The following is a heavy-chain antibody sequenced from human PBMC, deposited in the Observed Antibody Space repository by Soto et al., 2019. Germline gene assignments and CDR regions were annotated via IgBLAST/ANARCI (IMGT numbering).Heavy chain of an antibody. CDR2: INHSGNT. V-gene: IGHV4-34*01. J-gene: IGHJ6*02. Sequence: SETLSLSCAVYGGSFSGYYWSWIRQLPGKGVEWIGEINHSGNTSYNPSLKSRVTISVDTSKNQFSLKLSSVTTADTAVYYCARHNYDGSGYYYYYYGMDVWGQGTTVT. CDR3: ARHNYDGSGYYYYYYGMDV. D-gene: IGHD3-22*01. CDR1: GGSFSGYY.